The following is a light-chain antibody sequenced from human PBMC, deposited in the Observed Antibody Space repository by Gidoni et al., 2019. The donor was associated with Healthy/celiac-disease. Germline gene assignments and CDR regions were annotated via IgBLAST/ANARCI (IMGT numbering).Light chain of an antibody. Sequence: DIQMTQSPSSLSASVGDRVTITCRASQSISSYLNWYQQKPGKAPKLLIYAASSLQSGVPSRFSGSGSVTDFTLTISSLLPEDFATYYCQQSYSTPRTCGQXTKLEIK. CDR2: AAS. J-gene: IGKJ2*02. V-gene: IGKV1-39*01. CDR3: QQSYSTPRT. CDR1: QSISSY.